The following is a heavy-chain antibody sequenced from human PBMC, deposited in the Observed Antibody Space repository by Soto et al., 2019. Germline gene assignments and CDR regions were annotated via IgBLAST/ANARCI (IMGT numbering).Heavy chain of an antibody. CDR2: IYYTGST. J-gene: IGHJ4*02. CDR1: GGSISDSNYH. Sequence: SETLSLTCTVSGGSISDSNYHWGWIRQPPGKGLEWIGSIYYTGSTYYNPSLKSRVTISGDTSKNQFSLKLTSVADGDTAVYYCARHLGPTGPNYWGQGTLVTVSS. D-gene: IGHD1-26*01. V-gene: IGHV4-39*01. CDR3: ARHLGPTGPNY.